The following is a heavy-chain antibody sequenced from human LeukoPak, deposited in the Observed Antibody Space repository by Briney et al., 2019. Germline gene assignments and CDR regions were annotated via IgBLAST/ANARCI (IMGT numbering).Heavy chain of an antibody. J-gene: IGHJ4*02. CDR3: AKSPDVAGTGRFDY. CDR1: GFTFSSYA. CDR2: ISGSGGST. V-gene: IGHV3-23*01. D-gene: IGHD6-19*01. Sequence: GGSLRVSCVGSGFTFSSYAMNWVRQAPGKGLEWVSGISGSGGSTYYADSVKGRFSISRGDSKNTLYLQMNSLRAEDTAVYYCAKSPDVAGTGRFDYWGQGTLVTVSS.